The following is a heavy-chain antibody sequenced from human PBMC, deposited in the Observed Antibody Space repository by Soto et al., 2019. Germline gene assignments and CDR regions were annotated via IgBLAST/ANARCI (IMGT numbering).Heavy chain of an antibody. V-gene: IGHV3-53*01. CDR1: GLTVSHNY. Sequence: PGGSLRLSCVASGLTVSHNYMAWVRQAPEMGLEWVSILYTEVTTYYADSVKGRFTISRDSSKNTLFLQMDSLRAEDTAVYYCLRPCPSGEISGMDVWDQGTRVTVSS. D-gene: IGHD3-16*02. CDR2: LYTEVTT. CDR3: LRPCPSGEISGMDV. J-gene: IGHJ6*02.